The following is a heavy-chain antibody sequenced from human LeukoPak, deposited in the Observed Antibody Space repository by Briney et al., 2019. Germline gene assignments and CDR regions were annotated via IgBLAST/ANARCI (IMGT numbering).Heavy chain of an antibody. CDR2: MNPDTGNT. CDR1: GYTFTSHH. V-gene: IGHV1-8*01. J-gene: IGHJ4*02. Sequence: ASVKVSCKASGYTFTSHHINWVRQAAGQGLEWMGWMNPDTGNTVYAQKFQGRVTMTWDTSISTAYMELGSLRSEDTAVYYCARDKARYSYGYSYDYWGQGTLVTVSS. D-gene: IGHD5-18*01. CDR3: ARDKARYSYGYSYDY.